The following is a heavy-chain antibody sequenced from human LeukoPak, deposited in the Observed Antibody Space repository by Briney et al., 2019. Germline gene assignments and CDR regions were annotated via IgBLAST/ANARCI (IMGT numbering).Heavy chain of an antibody. J-gene: IGHJ3*01. V-gene: IGHV3-7*03. CDR3: ARDSSPYCGDDCYFDAFDL. CDR1: EFTFGSYW. D-gene: IGHD2-21*02. CDR2: INRDGSKN. Sequence: GGSLRLSCAASEFTFGSYWMTWVRQAPGKGLEWVANINRDGSKNHFVDSVKGRFTISRDNTKNFLYLQMNSLRAEDTAVYFCARDSSPYCGDDCYFDAFDLWGQGTMVTVSS.